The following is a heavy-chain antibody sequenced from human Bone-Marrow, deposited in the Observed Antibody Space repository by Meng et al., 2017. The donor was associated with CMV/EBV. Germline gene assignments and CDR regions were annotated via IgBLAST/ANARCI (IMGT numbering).Heavy chain of an antibody. J-gene: IGHJ6*02. D-gene: IGHD4-11*01. CDR3: ARDRLTPATSDYSNYHYYYYGMDV. Sequence: SETLSLTCTVSGGSISSYYWSWIRQPPGKGLEWIGYIYYSGSTNYNPSLKSRVTISVDTSKNQFSLKLSSVTAADTAVYYCARDRLTPATSDYSNYHYYYYGMDVWGQGTTVTFAS. CDR2: IYYSGST. CDR1: GGSISSYY. V-gene: IGHV4-59*01.